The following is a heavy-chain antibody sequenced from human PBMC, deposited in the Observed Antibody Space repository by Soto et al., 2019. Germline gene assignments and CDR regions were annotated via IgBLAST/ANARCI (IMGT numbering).Heavy chain of an antibody. CDR3: ARGRVKSTIFGVVLLSGPYYYYGMDV. CDR1: GYTFTSYD. Sequence: ASVKVSCKASGYTFTSYDINWVRQATGQGLEWMGWMNPNSGNTGYAQKFQGRVTMTRNTSISTAYMELSSLRSEDTAVYYCARGRVKSTIFGVVLLSGPYYYYGMDVWGQGSTVTGSS. CDR2: MNPNSGNT. J-gene: IGHJ6*02. V-gene: IGHV1-8*01. D-gene: IGHD3-3*01.